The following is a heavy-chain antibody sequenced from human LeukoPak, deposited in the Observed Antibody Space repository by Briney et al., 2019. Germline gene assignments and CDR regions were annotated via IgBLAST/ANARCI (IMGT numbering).Heavy chain of an antibody. CDR2: IYHSGST. J-gene: IGHJ4*02. V-gene: IGHV4-38-2*02. CDR1: GYSISSGYY. Sequence: SETLSFTCTVSGYSISSGYYWGWIRQPPGKGLEWIRSIYHSGSTYYNPSLKSRVTISVDTSKNQFSLKLSSVTAADTAVYYCARVIVAATKHIDYWGQGTLVTVSS. CDR3: ARVIVAATKHIDY. D-gene: IGHD1-26*01.